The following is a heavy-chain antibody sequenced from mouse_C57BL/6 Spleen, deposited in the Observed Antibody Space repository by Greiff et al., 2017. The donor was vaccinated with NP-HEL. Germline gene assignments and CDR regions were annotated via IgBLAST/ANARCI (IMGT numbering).Heavy chain of an antibody. J-gene: IGHJ4*01. CDR2: INPSSGYT. Sequence: VMLVESGAELAKPGASVKLSCTASGYTFTSYWMHWVKQRPGQGLEWIGYINPSSGYTKYNQKFKDKATLTADKSSSTAYMQLSSLTYEDSAVYYCSRTYGSSYYAMDYWGQGTSVTVSS. CDR1: GYTFTSYW. V-gene: IGHV1-7*01. CDR3: SRTYGSSYYAMDY. D-gene: IGHD1-1*01.